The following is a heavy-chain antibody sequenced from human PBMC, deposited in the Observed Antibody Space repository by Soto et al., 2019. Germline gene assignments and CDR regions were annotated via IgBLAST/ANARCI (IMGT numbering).Heavy chain of an antibody. CDR3: ARLVYDSSGYYQFFDY. D-gene: IGHD3-22*01. V-gene: IGHV4-4*02. Sequence: SETLSLTCDVSGVSISSGNWWSWVRQPPGKGLEWIAEVYNDGSANYHPSLESRATISVDRSKNQFSLRLSSVTAADTGKYYCARLVYDSSGYYQFFDYWGQGTLVTVSS. CDR2: VYNDGSA. CDR1: GVSISSGNW. J-gene: IGHJ4*02.